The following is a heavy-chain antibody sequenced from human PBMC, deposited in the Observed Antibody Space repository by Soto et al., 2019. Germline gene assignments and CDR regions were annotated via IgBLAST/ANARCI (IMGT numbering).Heavy chain of an antibody. CDR1: GFTVSSNY. Sequence: EVQLVESGGGLVQPGGSLRLSCAASGFTVSSNYMSWVRQAPGKGLEWVSVLYSGGSTYYADSVKGRFTISRDNSKNTLYLQMNSLRAEDTAVYDCARDRRSEAASGPDYFDYWGQGTLVTVYS. D-gene: IGHD6-13*01. CDR2: LYSGGST. J-gene: IGHJ4*02. CDR3: ARDRRSEAASGPDYFDY. V-gene: IGHV3-66*01.